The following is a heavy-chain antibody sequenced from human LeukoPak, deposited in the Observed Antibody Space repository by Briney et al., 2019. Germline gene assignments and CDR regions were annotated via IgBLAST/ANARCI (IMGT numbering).Heavy chain of an antibody. CDR2: MNPNSGNT. Sequence: ASVKVSXKASGYTFTSYDINWVRQATGQGLEWMGWMNPNSGNTGYAQKFQGRVTMTRNTSISTAYMELSSLRSEDTAVYYCARAYSGSGRNYYYYYMDVWGKGTTVTVSS. J-gene: IGHJ6*03. V-gene: IGHV1-8*01. CDR3: ARAYSGSGRNYYYYYMDV. CDR1: GYTFTSYD. D-gene: IGHD3-10*01.